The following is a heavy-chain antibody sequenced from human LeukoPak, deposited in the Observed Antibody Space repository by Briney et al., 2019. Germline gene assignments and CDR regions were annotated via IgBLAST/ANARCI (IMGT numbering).Heavy chain of an antibody. V-gene: IGHV4-31*03. CDR1: GASITNDDYY. CDR3: ARRAPFSNWFDP. D-gene: IGHD2-2*01. Sequence: SQTLSLTCTVSGASITNDDYYWSWIRQHPGTGLERIGYIYFSGSTYYNPTLKSRASVSVDASKSQFSLRLTSVTAADTAVYYCARRAPFSNWFDPWGQGTLVIVSS. J-gene: IGHJ5*02. CDR2: IYFSGST.